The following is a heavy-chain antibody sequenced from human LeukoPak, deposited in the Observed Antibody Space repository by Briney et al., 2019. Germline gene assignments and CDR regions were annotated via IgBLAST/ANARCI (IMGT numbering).Heavy chain of an antibody. CDR1: GSSISSYY. CDR2: IYYSGST. CDR3: AREGVYSSPSDY. J-gene: IGHJ4*02. V-gene: IGHV4-59*01. D-gene: IGHD6-13*01. Sequence: SETLSLTCTVSGSSISSYYWSWIRQPPGKGLEWIGYIYYSGSTNYNPSLKSRVTISVDTSKNQFSLKLSSVTAADTAVYYCAREGVYSSPSDYWGQGTLVTVSS.